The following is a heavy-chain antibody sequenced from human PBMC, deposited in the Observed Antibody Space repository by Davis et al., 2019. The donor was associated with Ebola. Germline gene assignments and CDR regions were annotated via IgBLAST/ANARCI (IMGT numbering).Heavy chain of an antibody. CDR3: EGCHPTIQNWFDP. D-gene: IGHD4/OR15-4a*01. CDR1: GYSFTSYW. CDR2: IDPSDSYT. V-gene: IGHV5-10-1*01. Sequence: GESPKIPCKGSGYSFTSYWISWVRQMPGKGLEWMGRIDPSDSYTNYSPSFQGHVTISADKSISTAYLQWSSLEASDTAMYYCEGCHPTIQNWFDPWGQGTQVTVPS. J-gene: IGHJ5*02.